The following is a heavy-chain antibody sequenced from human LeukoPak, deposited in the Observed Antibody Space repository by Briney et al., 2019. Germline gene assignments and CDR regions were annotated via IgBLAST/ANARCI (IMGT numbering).Heavy chain of an antibody. J-gene: IGHJ5*02. CDR2: IYYSGST. CDR3: ARVSVGSNNWFDP. Sequence: SQTLSLTCTVSGGSISSGDYYWSWIRQPPGTGLEWIGYIYYSGSTYYNPSLKSRVTISVDTSKNQLSLKLSSVTAADTAVYYCARVSVGSNNWFDPWGQGTLVTVSS. D-gene: IGHD2-15*01. V-gene: IGHV4-30-4*01. CDR1: GGSISSGDYY.